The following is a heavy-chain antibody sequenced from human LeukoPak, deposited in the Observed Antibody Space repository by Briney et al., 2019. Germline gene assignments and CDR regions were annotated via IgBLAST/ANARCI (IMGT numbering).Heavy chain of an antibody. CDR2: ISGSGGST. V-gene: IGHV3-23*01. J-gene: IGHJ4*02. Sequence: GGSLRLSCAASGFTFSSYAMSWVRQAPGKGLEWVSAISGSGGSTYYADSVKGRFAISRDNSKNTLYLQMNSLRAEDTAVYYCANRGVLWFGELLDDYWGQGTLVTVSS. CDR3: ANRGVLWFGELLDDY. CDR1: GFTFSSYA. D-gene: IGHD3-10*01.